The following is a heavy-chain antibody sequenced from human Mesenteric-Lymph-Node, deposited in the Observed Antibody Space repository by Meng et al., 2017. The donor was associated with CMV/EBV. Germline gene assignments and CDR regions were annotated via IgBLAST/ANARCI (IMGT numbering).Heavy chain of an antibody. J-gene: IGHJ4*02. Sequence: GESLKISCAASGFTFSVYWMSWVRQAPGKGLEWVASIRKDGSDKYYVDSVKGRFTISRDNAKDSLYLQMNSLRAEDTAVYYCAKAVVFGVVIPPGRFDYWGQGTLVTVSS. V-gene: IGHV3-7*03. CDR2: IRKDGSDK. CDR1: GFTFSVYW. D-gene: IGHD3-3*01. CDR3: AKAVVFGVVIPPGRFDY.